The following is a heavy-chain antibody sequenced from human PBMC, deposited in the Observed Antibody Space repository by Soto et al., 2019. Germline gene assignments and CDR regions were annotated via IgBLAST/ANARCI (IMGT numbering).Heavy chain of an antibody. Sequence: ASVKVSCKASGYTFTSYYMHWVRQAPGQGLEWMGIINPSGGSTSYAQKLQGSVTMARDTSTSTVYMELSSLRSEDTAVYYCARDTTLAMDVWGQGTTVTVSS. J-gene: IGHJ6*02. CDR3: ARDTTLAMDV. V-gene: IGHV1-46*01. D-gene: IGHD3-10*02. CDR2: INPSGGST. CDR1: GYTFTSYY.